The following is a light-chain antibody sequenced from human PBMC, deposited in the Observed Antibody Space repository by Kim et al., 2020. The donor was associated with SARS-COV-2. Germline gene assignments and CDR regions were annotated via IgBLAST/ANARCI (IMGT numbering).Light chain of an antibody. CDR1: SSNIGSNT. Sequence: GQRVTISCSGSSSNIGSNTVNWYQQVTGTAPKLLIYSNNQRPSGVPDRFSGSKSGTSASLAISGLQSEDEADYYCAAWDDTLNGWVFGGGTQLTVL. CDR3: AAWDDTLNGWV. V-gene: IGLV1-44*01. J-gene: IGLJ3*02. CDR2: SNN.